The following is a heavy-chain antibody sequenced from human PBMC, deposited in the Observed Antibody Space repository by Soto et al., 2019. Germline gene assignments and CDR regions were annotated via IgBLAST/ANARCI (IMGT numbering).Heavy chain of an antibody. D-gene: IGHD3-22*01. CDR2: IYYSGST. CDR1: GGSISSGDYY. V-gene: IGHV4-30-4*01. Sequence: SETLSLTCTVSGGSISSGDYYWSWIRQPPGKGLEWIGYIYYSGSTYYNPSLKSRVTISVDTSKNQFSLKLSSVTAADTAVYYCARGAYDSSVYSFDYWGQGTLVTVSS. J-gene: IGHJ4*02. CDR3: ARGAYDSSVYSFDY.